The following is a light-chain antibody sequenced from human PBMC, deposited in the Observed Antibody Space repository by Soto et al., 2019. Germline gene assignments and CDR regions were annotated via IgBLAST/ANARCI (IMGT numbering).Light chain of an antibody. V-gene: IGLV2-14*01. CDR2: DVS. J-gene: IGLJ1*01. CDR3: SSYTSSSTLYV. Sequence: QSVLTQPASVSGSPGQSITISCTGTSRDVGGYNYVSWYQQHPGKTPKLMIYDVSNRPSGVSNRFSGSKSGNTASLTISGFQAEDEADYYCSSYTSSSTLYVFGTGTKVTVL. CDR1: SRDVGGYNY.